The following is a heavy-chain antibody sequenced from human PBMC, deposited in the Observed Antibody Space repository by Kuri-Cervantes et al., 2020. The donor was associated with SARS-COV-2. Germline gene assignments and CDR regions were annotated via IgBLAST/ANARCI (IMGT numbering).Heavy chain of an antibody. V-gene: IGHV3-30*02. CDR2: IRYDGSNK. D-gene: IGHD4/OR15-4a*01. CDR1: GFTFSSYG. CDR3: ARGRLTRDY. J-gene: IGHJ4*02. Sequence: GESLKISCAASGFTFSSYGMHWVRQAPGKGLEWVAFIRYDGSNKYYADSVKGRFTISRDNSKNTLYLQMNSLRAEDTAVYYCARGRLTRDYWGQGTLVTVSS.